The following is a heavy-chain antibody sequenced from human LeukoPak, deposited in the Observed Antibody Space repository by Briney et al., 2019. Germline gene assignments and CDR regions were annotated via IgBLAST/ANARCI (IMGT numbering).Heavy chain of an antibody. V-gene: IGHV3-21*01. D-gene: IGHD3-22*01. J-gene: IGHJ4*02. CDR2: ISSSSSYI. Sequence: PGGSLRLSCAASGFTFSGYWMSWVRQAPGKGLEWVSSISSSSSYIYYADSVKGRFTISRDNAKNSLYLQMNSLRAEDTAVYYCARARGYYDLGAAFDYWGQGTLVTVSS. CDR1: GFTFSGYW. CDR3: ARARGYYDLGAAFDY.